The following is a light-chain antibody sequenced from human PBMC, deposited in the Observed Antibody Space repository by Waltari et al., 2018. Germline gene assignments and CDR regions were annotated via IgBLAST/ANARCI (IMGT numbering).Light chain of an antibody. CDR1: QSVSSN. V-gene: IGKV3-15*01. Sequence: EIVMTQSPATLSVSPGERATLSCRASQSVSSNLAWYQQKPGQAPRLLLYGASTRATGIPARFSGSGSGTEFTLTISSLQSEDFAVYYCQQYNNWPPVFTFGPETKVDIK. CDR2: GAS. J-gene: IGKJ3*01. CDR3: QQYNNWPPVFT.